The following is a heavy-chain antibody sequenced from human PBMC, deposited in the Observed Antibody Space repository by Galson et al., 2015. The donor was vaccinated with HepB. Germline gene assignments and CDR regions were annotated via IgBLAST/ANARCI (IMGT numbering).Heavy chain of an antibody. V-gene: IGHV3-64D*06. J-gene: IGHJ4*02. Sequence: SLRLSCAASGFTFSSYAMHWVRQAPGKGLEYVSAISSNGGSTYYADSVKGRFTISRDNSKNTLYLQMSSLRAEDTAVYYCVKGIAARPRDFDYWGQGTLVTVSS. CDR3: VKGIAARPRDFDY. CDR1: GFTFSSYA. D-gene: IGHD6-6*01. CDR2: ISSNGGST.